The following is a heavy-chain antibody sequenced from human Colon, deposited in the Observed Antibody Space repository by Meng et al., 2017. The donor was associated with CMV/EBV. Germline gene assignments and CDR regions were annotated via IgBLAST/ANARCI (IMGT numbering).Heavy chain of an antibody. D-gene: IGHD4-17*01. CDR2: ISYDGSNK. CDR1: GFTFSHYE. Sequence: GGSLRLSCAGSGFTFSHYEMNWVRQAPGKGLYWVAVISYDGSNKYYADSVKGRFTISRDNSKNTLFLQINSLGPEDTALYYCARDSFMTTVSTYPDYWGQGTLVTVSS. CDR3: ARDSFMTTVSTYPDY. J-gene: IGHJ4*02. V-gene: IGHV3-30-3*01.